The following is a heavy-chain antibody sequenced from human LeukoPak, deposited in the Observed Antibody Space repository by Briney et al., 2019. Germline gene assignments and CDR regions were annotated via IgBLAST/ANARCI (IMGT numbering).Heavy chain of an antibody. CDR3: ARDVAAGKPHGDP. V-gene: IGHV1-18*01. CDR2: ISAYNGNT. CDR1: GYTFTSYG. J-gene: IGHJ5*02. Sequence: GSVKVSCKASGYTFTSYGVSWVRQAPGQGLEWMGWISAYNGNTNYAQKLQGRVTMTTDTSTSTAYMELRSLRSDDTAVYYCARDVAAGKPHGDPWGQGTLVTVSS. D-gene: IGHD6-13*01.